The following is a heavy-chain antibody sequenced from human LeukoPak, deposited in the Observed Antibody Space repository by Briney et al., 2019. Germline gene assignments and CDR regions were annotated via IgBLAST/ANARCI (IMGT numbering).Heavy chain of an antibody. J-gene: IGHJ4*02. Sequence: GGSLRLSCAASGFTFNNCALSWVRQAPGKGLEWVSALSGSAGSTYYADSVKGRFTISRDISKNSLYLQMNSLRAEDTAVYYCAKGLDNGWYDWDYWGQGTLVTVSS. V-gene: IGHV3-23*01. CDR3: AKGLDNGWYDWDY. CDR2: LSGSAGST. D-gene: IGHD6-19*01. CDR1: GFTFNNCA.